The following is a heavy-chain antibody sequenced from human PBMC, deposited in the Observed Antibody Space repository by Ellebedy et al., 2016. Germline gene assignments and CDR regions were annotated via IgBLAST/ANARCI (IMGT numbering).Heavy chain of an antibody. D-gene: IGHD3-22*01. J-gene: IGHJ4*02. CDR1: GFTFSSYS. V-gene: IGHV3-21*01. CDR2: ISSSSSYI. Sequence: GGSLRLSCAASGFTFSSYSMNWVRQAPGKGLEWVSSISSSSSYIYYADSVKGRFTISRDNAKNSLYLQMNSLRAEDTAVYYCARSAHYYDSSGYYYVDYWGQGTLVTVSS. CDR3: ARSAHYYDSSGYYYVDY.